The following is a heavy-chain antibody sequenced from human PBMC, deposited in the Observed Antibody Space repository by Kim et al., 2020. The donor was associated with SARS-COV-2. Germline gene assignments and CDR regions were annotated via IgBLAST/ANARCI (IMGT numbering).Heavy chain of an antibody. V-gene: IGHV3-11*06. J-gene: IGHJ3*02. CDR3: ARGIHRPHIVVVPAASDAFDI. D-gene: IGHD2-2*01. Sequence: FTISRDNAKNSLYLQMNSLRAEDTAVYYCARGIHRPHIVVVPAASDAFDIWGQGTMVTVSS.